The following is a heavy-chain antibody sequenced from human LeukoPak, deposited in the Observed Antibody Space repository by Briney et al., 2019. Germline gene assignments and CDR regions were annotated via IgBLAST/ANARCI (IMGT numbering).Heavy chain of an antibody. CDR2: ISSSGSI. Sequence: PGGSLRLSCAASGFTFSDNYMSWIRQAPGKGLEWVSYISSSGSIYYADSVKGRFTISRDNSKNTLYLQMNSLRAEDTAVYYCARNHFTPRTANWYFDLWGRGTLVTVSS. CDR3: ARNHFTPRTANWYFDL. D-gene: IGHD3-3*02. CDR1: GFTFSDNY. J-gene: IGHJ2*01. V-gene: IGHV3-11*01.